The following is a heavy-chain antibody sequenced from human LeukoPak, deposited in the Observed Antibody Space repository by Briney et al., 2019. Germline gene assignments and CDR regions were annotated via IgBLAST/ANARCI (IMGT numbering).Heavy chain of an antibody. CDR1: GYTFTSYG. V-gene: IGHV1-18*01. CDR2: ISAYNGNT. D-gene: IGHD5-18*01. J-gene: IGHJ4*02. Sequence: ASVNVSCKASGYTFTSYGISWVRQAPGQGLEWMGWISAYNGNTNYAQKLQGRVSLTTDTSTSTAYMELRSLRSDDTAVYYCARELGNGDTYANVPLGHWGQGTLVTVSS. CDR3: ARELGNGDTYANVPLGH.